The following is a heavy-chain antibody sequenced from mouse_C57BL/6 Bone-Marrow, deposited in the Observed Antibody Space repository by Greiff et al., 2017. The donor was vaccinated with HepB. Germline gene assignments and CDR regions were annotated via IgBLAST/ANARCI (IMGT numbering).Heavy chain of an antibody. D-gene: IGHD2-1*01. CDR3: ARLGIYGNYGLYAMDY. CDR2: INPNNGGT. J-gene: IGHJ4*01. CDR1: GYTFTDYN. V-gene: IGHV1-18*01. Sequence: EVQLQQSGPELVKPGASVKIPCKASGYTFTDYNMDWVKQSHGKSLEWMGAINPNNGGTIYNQKFKGKATLTVDKSSSTAYMALRSLTSEDTAVYYCARLGIYGNYGLYAMDYWGQGTSVTVSS.